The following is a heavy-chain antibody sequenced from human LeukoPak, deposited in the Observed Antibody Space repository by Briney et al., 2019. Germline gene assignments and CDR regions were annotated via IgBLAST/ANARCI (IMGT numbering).Heavy chain of an antibody. J-gene: IGHJ6*02. V-gene: IGHV3-7*02. CDR1: GFTFGSYW. CDR3: ARGTESLYYYGMDV. Sequence: GGSLRLSCAASGFTFGSYWMSWVRQAPGKGLEWVANIKKDGSEKHYVDSVKGRFAVSRDNAKSSVYLEMTSLRVEDTAVYYCARGTESLYYYGMDVWGQGTTVTVS. CDR2: IKKDGSEK. D-gene: IGHD3/OR15-3a*01.